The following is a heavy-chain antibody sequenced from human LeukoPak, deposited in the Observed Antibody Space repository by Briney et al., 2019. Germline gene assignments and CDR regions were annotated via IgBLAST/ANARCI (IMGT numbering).Heavy chain of an antibody. D-gene: IGHD3-3*01. CDR3: ARDQYDTWSRRGNFDS. V-gene: IGHV3-48*01. J-gene: IGHJ4*02. CDR1: RFTFSSYS. CDR2: ISSSSSTI. Sequence: SGGSLRLSCAASRFTFSSYSMNWVRQAPGKGLEWVSYISSSSSTIYYADSVKGRFTISRDNAKNSLYLQMNSLRVGDTAVFYCARDQYDTWSRRGNFDSWGQGTLVIVSS.